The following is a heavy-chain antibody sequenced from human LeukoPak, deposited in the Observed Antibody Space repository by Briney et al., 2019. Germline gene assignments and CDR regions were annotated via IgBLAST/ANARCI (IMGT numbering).Heavy chain of an antibody. CDR1: GGSISGHY. J-gene: IGHJ6*03. V-gene: IGHV4-59*11. Sequence: PSETLSLTCTVSGGSISGHYWSWIRQPPGKGLEWIGYIYYSGSTNYNPSLKSRVTISVDTSKNQFSLKLSPVTAADTAVYYCARIAVAGQFYYYYYYMDVWGKGTTVTVSS. CDR2: IYYSGST. CDR3: ARIAVAGQFYYYYYYMDV. D-gene: IGHD6-19*01.